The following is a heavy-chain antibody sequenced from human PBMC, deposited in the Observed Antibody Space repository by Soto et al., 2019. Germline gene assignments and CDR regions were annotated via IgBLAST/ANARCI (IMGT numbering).Heavy chain of an antibody. D-gene: IGHD5-18*01. Sequence: QVQLQESGPGLVKPSQTLSLTCTVSGGSISSGGYYWSWIRQHPGKGLEWIGYIYYSGSTYYNPSLKSRVTISGDTSKNQFSLKLSSVTAADTAVYYCARGLDSYGYEGWFDPWGQGTLVTVSS. J-gene: IGHJ5*02. CDR1: GGSISSGGYY. CDR3: ARGLDSYGYEGWFDP. CDR2: IYYSGST. V-gene: IGHV4-31*03.